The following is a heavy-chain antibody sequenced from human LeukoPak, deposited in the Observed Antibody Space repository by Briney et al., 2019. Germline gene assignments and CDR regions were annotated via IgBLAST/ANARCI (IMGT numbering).Heavy chain of an antibody. Sequence: PGGSLRLSCAASGFTFSSYWMSWVRQAPGKGLEWVSVIYTGDNTHYADSVKGRFTISRDNSKNTLYVQMNSLRAEDTAVYYCARVQVGGYFDYWGQGTLVTVSS. V-gene: IGHV3-66*01. J-gene: IGHJ4*02. CDR2: IYTGDNT. CDR3: ARVQVGGYFDY. CDR1: GFTFSSYW. D-gene: IGHD3-10*01.